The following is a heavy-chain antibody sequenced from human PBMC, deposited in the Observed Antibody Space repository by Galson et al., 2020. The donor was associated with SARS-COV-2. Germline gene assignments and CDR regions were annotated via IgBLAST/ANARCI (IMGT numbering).Heavy chain of an antibody. CDR2: ISWNSGSI. CDR3: AKGSTPTAAAETDY. CDR1: GFTFDDYA. D-gene: IGHD6-13*01. J-gene: IGHJ4*02. V-gene: IGHV3-9*01. Sequence: SLKISCAASGFTFDDYAMHWVRQAPGKGLEWVSGISWNSGSIGYADSMKGRFTISRDNAKNSLYLQMNSLRAEDTALYYCAKGSTPTAAAETDYWGQGTLVTVSS.